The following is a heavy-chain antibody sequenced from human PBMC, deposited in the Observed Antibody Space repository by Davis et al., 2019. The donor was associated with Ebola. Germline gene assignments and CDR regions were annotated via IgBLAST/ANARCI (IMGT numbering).Heavy chain of an antibody. D-gene: IGHD5-24*01. V-gene: IGHV3-53*01. CDR2: IYRGGDI. CDR1: GFNVGSNY. J-gene: IGHJ1*01. CDR3: ARGDGYNFFCH. Sequence: GESLKISCAASGFNVGSNYMSWVRQAPGKGLEWVSVIYRGGDIYYADSVRGRFTISRDNSKNTVYLQMNSLGAEDTAVYYCARGDGYNFFCHWGQGTLVTVSS.